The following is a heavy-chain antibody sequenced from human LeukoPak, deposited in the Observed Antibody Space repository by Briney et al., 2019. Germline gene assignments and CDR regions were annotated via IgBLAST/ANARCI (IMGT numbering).Heavy chain of an antibody. CDR3: ARSTSYYYDSSGVYDAFDI. V-gene: IGHV1-69*06. CDR1: GYTFTGYY. D-gene: IGHD3-22*01. CDR2: IIPIFGTV. Sequence: GASVKVSCKASGYTFTGYYMHWVRQAPGQGLEWMGGIIPIFGTVNYAQKFQGRVTITADKSTSTAYMELSSLRSEDTAVYYCARSTSYYYDSSGVYDAFDIWGQGTMVTVSS. J-gene: IGHJ3*02.